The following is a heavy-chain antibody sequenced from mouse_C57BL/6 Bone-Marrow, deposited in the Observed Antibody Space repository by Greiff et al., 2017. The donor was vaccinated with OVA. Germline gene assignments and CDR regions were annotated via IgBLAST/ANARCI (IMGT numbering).Heavy chain of an antibody. CDR1: GYSITSGYY. CDR2: ISYDGSN. V-gene: IGHV3-6*01. CDR3: ARDYYVPPHYAMDY. J-gene: IGHJ4*01. Sequence: EVKLQESGPGLVKPSQSLSLTCSVTGYSITSGYYWNWIRQFPGNKLEWMGYISYDGSNNYNPSLKNRISITRDTSKNQFFLKLNSVTTEDTATYYCARDYYVPPHYAMDYWGQGTSVTVSS. D-gene: IGHD1-1*01.